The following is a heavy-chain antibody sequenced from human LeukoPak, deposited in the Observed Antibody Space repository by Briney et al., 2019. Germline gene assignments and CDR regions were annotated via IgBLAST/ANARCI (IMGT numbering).Heavy chain of an antibody. Sequence: GTLSLTCAVSGGSISSSNWWSWVRQPPGKGLEWVGHIKRKTDGGTTDYAAPVKGRFTISRDDSKNTLYLQMNSLKTDDTAVYYCTTPGSDYSYFWGQGTLVTVSS. CDR3: TTPGSDYSYF. J-gene: IGHJ4*02. CDR1: GGSISSSNW. CDR2: IKRKTDGGTT. D-gene: IGHD3-10*01. V-gene: IGHV3-15*07.